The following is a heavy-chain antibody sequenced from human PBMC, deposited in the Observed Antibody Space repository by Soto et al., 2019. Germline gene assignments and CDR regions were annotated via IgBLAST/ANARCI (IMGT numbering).Heavy chain of an antibody. CDR2: ISSGGSSI. D-gene: IGHD3-22*01. Sequence: EVQLVESGGGLVQPGGSLRLSCAASGFSFSNHNMNWVRQAPGKGLEWISYISSGGSSIYYADSVEGRFTISRDNAKNSLYLQMNSLRAEDTAVSYCARSGNYRLDCWGQGTLVTVSS. J-gene: IGHJ4*02. V-gene: IGHV3-48*01. CDR3: ARSGNYRLDC. CDR1: GFSFSNHN.